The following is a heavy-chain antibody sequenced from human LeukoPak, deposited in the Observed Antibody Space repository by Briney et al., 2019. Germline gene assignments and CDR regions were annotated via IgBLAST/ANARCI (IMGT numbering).Heavy chain of an antibody. D-gene: IGHD3-16*01. CDR2: ISAYNGNT. V-gene: IGHV1-18*01. CDR1: GYTFTSYG. Sequence: GASVKVSCKASGYTFTSYGISWVRQAPGQGLEWMGWISAYNGNTNYAQKFQGRVTITADKSTSTAYMELSSLRSEDTAVYYCARDERGDTNYYYYMDVGGKGTTVTVSS. CDR3: ARDERGDTNYYYYMDV. J-gene: IGHJ6*03.